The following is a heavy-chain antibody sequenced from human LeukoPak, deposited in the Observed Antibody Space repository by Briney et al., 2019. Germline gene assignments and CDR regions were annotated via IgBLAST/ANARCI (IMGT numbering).Heavy chain of an antibody. Sequence: GASVKVSCKASGYTFTSYYIHWVRQAPGQGLEWMGIINPSGGSTTYAQKLQGRVTMTRDTSTSTVYMDLSSLKSEDTAVYYCARFRYSGSIGRFDGFDIWGQGTMVTVS. V-gene: IGHV1-46*04. CDR1: GYTFTSYY. CDR2: INPSGGST. CDR3: ARFRYSGSIGRFDGFDI. J-gene: IGHJ3*02. D-gene: IGHD1-26*01.